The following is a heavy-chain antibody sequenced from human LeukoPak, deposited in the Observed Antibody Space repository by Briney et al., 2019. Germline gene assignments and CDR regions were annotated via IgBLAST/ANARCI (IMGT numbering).Heavy chain of an antibody. CDR3: ARLSPPHYDFWSGYSEWFDP. CDR2: IYYSGST. CDR1: GGSISSSSYY. D-gene: IGHD3-3*01. V-gene: IGHV4-39*01. J-gene: IGHJ5*02. Sequence: SETLSLTCTVSGGSISSSSYYWGWIRQPPGKGLEWIGSIYYSGSTYYNPSLKSRVTISVDTSKNQFSLKLSSVTAADTAVYYCARLSPPHYDFWSGYSEWFDPWGQGTLVTVSS.